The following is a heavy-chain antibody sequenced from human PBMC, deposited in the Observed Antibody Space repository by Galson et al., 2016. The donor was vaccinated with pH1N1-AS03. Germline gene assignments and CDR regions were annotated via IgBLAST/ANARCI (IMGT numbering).Heavy chain of an antibody. D-gene: IGHD1-26*01. CDR1: GYIFTGFY. Sequence: SVKASCKASGYIFTGFYVHWVRQAPGQGLEWMGWINPNNGVTNYAQKFQAWVTMTGDTSISTAYLELYGLKSDDTAVYYCARDPRGPCSSATCATTSYFGMDVWGQGTTVIVSS. CDR2: INPNNGVT. V-gene: IGHV1-2*04. J-gene: IGHJ6*02. CDR3: ARDPRGPCSSATCATTSYFGMDV.